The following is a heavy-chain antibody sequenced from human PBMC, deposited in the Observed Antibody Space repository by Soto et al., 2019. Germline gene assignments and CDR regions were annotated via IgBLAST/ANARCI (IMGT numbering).Heavy chain of an antibody. D-gene: IGHD3-22*01. J-gene: IGHJ6*02. V-gene: IGHV3-33*01. CDR1: GFTFSSYG. CDR3: ARAMIDTYYYYGMDV. Sequence: PGGSLRLSCAASGFTFSSYGMHWVRQAPGKGLEWVAVIWYDGSNKYYADSVKGRFTISRDNSKNTLYLQMNSLRAEDTAVYYCARAMIDTYYYYGMDVWGQGTTVTVSS. CDR2: IWYDGSNK.